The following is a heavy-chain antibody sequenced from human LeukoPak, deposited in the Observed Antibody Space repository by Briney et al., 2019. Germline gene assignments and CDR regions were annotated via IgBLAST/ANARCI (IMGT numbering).Heavy chain of an antibody. CDR1: GGSITTYY. D-gene: IGHD3-3*01. Sequence: SETLSLTCSVSGGSITTYYWSWIRQPPGKGLEWIGFTHSSGRTNYNPSLRSRVTMSVDTSKDQFSLKLSSVTAADTAVYYCARDRGPGRYYDFWSGPEYFQHWGQGTLVTVSS. CDR2: THSSGRT. V-gene: IGHV4-4*08. J-gene: IGHJ1*01. CDR3: ARDRGPGRYYDFWSGPEYFQH.